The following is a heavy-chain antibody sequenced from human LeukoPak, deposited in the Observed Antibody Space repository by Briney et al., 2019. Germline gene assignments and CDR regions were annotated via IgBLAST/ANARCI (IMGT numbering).Heavy chain of an antibody. V-gene: IGHV3-48*03. D-gene: IGHD2-15*01. CDR3: ARSGVVALDY. J-gene: IGHJ4*02. CDR2: ISSSGTTI. Sequence: GGSLRLSCAASGFTFSSYEMKWVRQAPGKGLEWVSYISSSGTTIYDADSVKGRFTISRDNAENSLYLQMNSLRVEDTAVYYCARSGVVALDYWGQGTLVTVSS. CDR1: GFTFSSYE.